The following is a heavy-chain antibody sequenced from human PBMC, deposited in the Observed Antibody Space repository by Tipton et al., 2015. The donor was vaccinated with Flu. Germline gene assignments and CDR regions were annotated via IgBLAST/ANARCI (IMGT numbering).Heavy chain of an antibody. D-gene: IGHD4-11*01. CDR2: IFTTGST. CDR1: GEALSSGYSY. J-gene: IGHJ5*02. V-gene: IGHV4-61*02. CDR3: ARRDYSNYVSDPKNWFDP. Sequence: GEALSSGYSYWSWVRQPAGKGLEWIGRIFTTGSTNYNPSLKSRVTISIDTSKHQFSLRLRSVTAADTAVYYCARRDYSNYVSDPKNWFDPWGQGTLVTVSS.